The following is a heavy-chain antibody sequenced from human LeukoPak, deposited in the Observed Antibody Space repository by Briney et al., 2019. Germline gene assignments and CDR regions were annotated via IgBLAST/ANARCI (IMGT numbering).Heavy chain of an antibody. J-gene: IGHJ4*02. V-gene: IGHV4-4*07. CDR2: LYPTGNT. Sequence: SETLSLTCTVSGASISSYYWSWIRQSAGKGLEWIGRLYPTGNTKYNPSLGGRVTVSGDTSKNQFSLRLSSVTAVDTAFYYCVREIEHFGIDYWGQGALVSVSS. D-gene: IGHD3-10*01. CDR3: VREIEHFGIDY. CDR1: GASISSYY.